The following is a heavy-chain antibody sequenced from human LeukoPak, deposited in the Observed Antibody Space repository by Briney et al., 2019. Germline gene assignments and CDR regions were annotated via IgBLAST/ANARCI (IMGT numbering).Heavy chain of an antibody. CDR1: GFTFSSYA. V-gene: IGHV3-30-3*01. CDR2: ISYDGSNK. Sequence: GRSLRLSCAASGFTFSSYAMHWVRQAPGKGLEWVAVISYDGSNKYYADSVKGRFTISRDNAKNSLYLQMNSLRAEDTAVYYCARVSGSLIEWELLSFDYWGQGTLVTVSS. CDR3: ARVSGSLIEWELLSFDY. D-gene: IGHD1-26*01. J-gene: IGHJ4*02.